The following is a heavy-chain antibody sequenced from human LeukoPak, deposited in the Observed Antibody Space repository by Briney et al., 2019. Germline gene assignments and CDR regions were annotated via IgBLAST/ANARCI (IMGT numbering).Heavy chain of an antibody. J-gene: IGHJ1*01. Sequence: GGSLRLSCAASGFTFSSYGMHWVRQAPGKGLEWVAVISYDGSNKYYADSVKGRFTIPRDNSKNTLYLQMNSLRAEDTAVYYCARARGPNYGSGSYYDFQHWGQGTLVTVSS. CDR1: GFTFSSYG. CDR3: ARARGPNYGSGSYYDFQH. CDR2: ISYDGSNK. V-gene: IGHV3-30*03. D-gene: IGHD3-10*01.